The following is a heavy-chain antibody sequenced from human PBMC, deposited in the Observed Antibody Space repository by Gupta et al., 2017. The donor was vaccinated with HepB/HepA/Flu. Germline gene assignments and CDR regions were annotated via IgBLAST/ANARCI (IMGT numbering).Heavy chain of an antibody. CDR1: GVTSGGNG. J-gene: IGHJ3*02. V-gene: IGHV3-30*18. CDR2: ISKDASDQ. Sequence: QVQLVESGEGVVQPGTSLRLSWPASGVTSGGNGMDWVRQAPGKGLEWVAVISKDASDQKYADSVKGRFTISRDNSKNTLFLQMNSLRAEDTAVYYCAKGNSGTHYGALDMWGQGTMVIVSS. D-gene: IGHD1-26*01. CDR3: AKGNSGTHYGALDM.